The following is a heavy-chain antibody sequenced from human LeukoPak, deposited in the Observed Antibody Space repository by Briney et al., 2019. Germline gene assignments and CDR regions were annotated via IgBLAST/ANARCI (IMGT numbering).Heavy chain of an antibody. Sequence: ASVKVSCKASGYTFTSYGISWVRQAPGQGLGWMGWISAYNGNTNYAQKLQGRVTMTTDTSTSTAYMELRSLRSDDTAVYYCAISRYYYDSSGTVTNWGQGTLVTVSS. CDR2: ISAYNGNT. J-gene: IGHJ4*02. CDR1: GYTFTSYG. V-gene: IGHV1-18*01. CDR3: AISRYYYDSSGTVTN. D-gene: IGHD3-22*01.